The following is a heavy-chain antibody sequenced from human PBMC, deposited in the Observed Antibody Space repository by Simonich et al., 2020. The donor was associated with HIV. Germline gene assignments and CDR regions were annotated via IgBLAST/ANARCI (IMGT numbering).Heavy chain of an antibody. V-gene: IGHV3-23*01. CDR3: AKDRYYNFWSGYYDY. Sequence: EVQLLESGGGLVQPGGSLRLSCAASGFTFSSYAMSWVRQAPGKGREWVSAIRGSGGSTYYADAVKGRFTISRDNSKNTLYLQMNSLRAEDTVVYYCAKDRYYNFWSGYYDYWGQGTLVTVSS. CDR1: GFTFSSYA. J-gene: IGHJ4*02. D-gene: IGHD3-3*01. CDR2: IRGSGGST.